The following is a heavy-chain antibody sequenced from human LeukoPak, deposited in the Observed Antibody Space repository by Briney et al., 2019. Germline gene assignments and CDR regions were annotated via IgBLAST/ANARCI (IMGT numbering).Heavy chain of an antibody. V-gene: IGHV4-61*08. D-gene: IGHD3-22*01. Sequence: SQTLSLTCTVSGGSISSGGYYWNWIRQAPGKGLEWIGYIYSDGTTSYSPSLRSRVTISIDTSRNQFSLKLSSVTAADVAVYYCARDTRSYDTSGYYYFDYWGQGALVTVSS. CDR1: GGSISSGGYY. CDR2: IYSDGTT. CDR3: ARDTRSYDTSGYYYFDY. J-gene: IGHJ4*02.